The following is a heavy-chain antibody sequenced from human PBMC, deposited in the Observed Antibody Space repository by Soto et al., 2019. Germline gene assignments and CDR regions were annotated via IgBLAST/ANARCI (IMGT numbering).Heavy chain of an antibody. J-gene: IGHJ4*02. CDR1: GFSFTTCA. CDR3: AKAAGGWSAFDN. CDR2: ISGSGDNT. V-gene: IGHV3-23*01. D-gene: IGHD6-19*01. Sequence: GGSLRLSCAASGFSFTTCAMSWVRQAPGKGLEWVSAISGSGDNTFYADSVKGRVTISRDNSKNTLLLQMNSLRAEDTAVYYCAKAAGGWSAFDNWGQGTLVTVSS.